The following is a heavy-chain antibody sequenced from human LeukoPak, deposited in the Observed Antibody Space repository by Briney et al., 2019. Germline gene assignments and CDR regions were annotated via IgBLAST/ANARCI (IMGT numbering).Heavy chain of an antibody. CDR1: GFTFSDHY. CDR3: AKSSYGDYIDY. J-gene: IGHJ4*02. V-gene: IGHV3-72*01. Sequence: GGSLRLSCAASGFTFSDHYMDWVRQAPGKGLEWVGRIRNKANRYTTEYAASVKGRLTISRDDSKNSLYLQMNSLRAEDTAVYYCAKSSYGDYIDYWGQGTLVTVSS. D-gene: IGHD3-16*01. CDR2: IRNKANRYTT.